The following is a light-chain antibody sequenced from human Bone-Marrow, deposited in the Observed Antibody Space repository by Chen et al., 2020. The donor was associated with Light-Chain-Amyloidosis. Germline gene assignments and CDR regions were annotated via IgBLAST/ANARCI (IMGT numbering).Light chain of an antibody. J-gene: IGLJ3*02. CDR1: SSDVGGYNF. CDR2: DVS. CDR3: SSYTSSSTLE. V-gene: IGLV2-14*01. Sequence: QSALTQPASASGSPAPSFPISCPGTSSDVGGYNFVSWYQQHPGKAPKLMIYDVSNRPSGVSNRFSGSKSGHTASLTISGLQAEDEADYYCSSYTSSSTLEFGGGTKLTVL.